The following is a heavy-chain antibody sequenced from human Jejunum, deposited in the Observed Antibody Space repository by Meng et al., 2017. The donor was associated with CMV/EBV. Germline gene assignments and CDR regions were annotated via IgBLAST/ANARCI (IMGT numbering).Heavy chain of an antibody. CDR2: IGVAGDT. CDR1: GFTFSRYD. CDR3: SRVHPYYFGMDV. J-gene: IGHJ6*02. V-gene: IGHV3-13*01. Sequence: CSASGFTFSRYDMHWVRQATGKGLEWVSTIGVAGDTYYVGSVKGRFTISRETAKNSLYLQMNSLRAGDTAVYYCSRVHPYYFGMDVWGQGTTVTVSS.